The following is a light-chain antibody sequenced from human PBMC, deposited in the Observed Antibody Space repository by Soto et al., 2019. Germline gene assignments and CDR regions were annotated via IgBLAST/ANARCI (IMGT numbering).Light chain of an antibody. CDR1: QRVSSSY. CDR2: GAS. J-gene: IGKJ1*01. Sequence: EIVLTQSPGTLSLSPGERATLSCRASQRVSSSYLAWYQQKPGQAPRLLIYGASSRATAIPDRFSGSGSGTDFTLTISRLEPEDFAVYYCQQYGNSPSWTFGQGTKVELK. CDR3: QQYGNSPSWT. V-gene: IGKV3-20*01.